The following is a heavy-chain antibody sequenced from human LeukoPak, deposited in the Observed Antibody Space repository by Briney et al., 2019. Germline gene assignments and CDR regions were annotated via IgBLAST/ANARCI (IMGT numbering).Heavy chain of an antibody. D-gene: IGHD1-14*01. J-gene: IGHJ1*01. CDR2: ISGNNGNT. Sequence: GASVKVSCKASGYTFTAYGISWVRQAPGQGLEWMGWISGNNGNTNYAQNFQGRVSMTTDTASSTAYMELRSLKSDDTAVYYCARDLVGIQTYSGNFLHWGQGTLVTVSA. CDR1: GYTFTAYG. CDR3: ARDLVGIQTYSGNFLH. V-gene: IGHV1-18*01.